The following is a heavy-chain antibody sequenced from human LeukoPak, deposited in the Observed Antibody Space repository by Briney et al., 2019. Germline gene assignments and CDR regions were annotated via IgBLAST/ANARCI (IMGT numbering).Heavy chain of an antibody. D-gene: IGHD2/OR15-2a*01. Sequence: GGSLRLSCAAPGFTFNNYAMSWVRQAPGKGLEWVSAISGSGGSTYYADSVKGRFTISRDNSKNTLYLQMNSLRAEDTAVYYCAKTIDPYPPYYFDYWGQGTLVTVSS. J-gene: IGHJ4*02. V-gene: IGHV3-23*01. CDR2: ISGSGGST. CDR1: GFTFNNYA. CDR3: AKTIDPYPPYYFDY.